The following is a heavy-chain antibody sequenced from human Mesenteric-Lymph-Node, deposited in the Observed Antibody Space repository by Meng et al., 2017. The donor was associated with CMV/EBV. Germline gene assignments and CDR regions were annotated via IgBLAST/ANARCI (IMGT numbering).Heavy chain of an antibody. CDR2: IIRLLNIK. V-gene: IGHV1-69*02. CDR3: ATESGFSVGVSMYYFDY. J-gene: IGHJ4*02. Sequence: SFAGNPLSWMQQCPGQGLDWMERIIRLLNIKNYAVKFQSRVTMSTDTTTNDPYLKVFTLKSDAAAVYYCATESGFSVGVSMYYFDYWGQGTLVTVSS. D-gene: IGHD2-15*01. CDR1: SFAGNP.